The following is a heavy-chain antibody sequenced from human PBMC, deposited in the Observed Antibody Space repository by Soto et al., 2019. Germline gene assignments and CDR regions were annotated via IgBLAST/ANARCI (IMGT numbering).Heavy chain of an antibody. CDR1: GSTFSRNG. CDR2: IWYDGSEK. J-gene: IGHJ6*02. V-gene: IGHV3-33*01. Sequence: QVHLVESGGGVVQPGRSLRLSCAASGSTFSRNGMHWVRQAPGKGLEWVAVIWYDGSEKYYADSVKGRFTISRDNSKNTLYLQMNSLRAEDTAVYYCARDRPAVAGKSYYYYGLAVWGQGTTVTVSS. D-gene: IGHD6-19*01. CDR3: ARDRPAVAGKSYYYYGLAV.